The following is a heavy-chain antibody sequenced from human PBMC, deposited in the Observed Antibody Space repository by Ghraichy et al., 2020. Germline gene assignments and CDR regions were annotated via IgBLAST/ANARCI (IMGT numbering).Heavy chain of an antibody. Sequence: SETLSLTCTVSGGSISTYYWHWIRQSPGKGLEWIAYIYYSGITNHNPSLKSRVTISVDTSKNQFSLKLTSVTAAATAVYYCARGDSSGWYRFDHWGQGTLLTVSS. CDR1: GGSISTYY. V-gene: IGHV4-59*01. CDR3: ARGDSSGWYRFDH. D-gene: IGHD6-19*01. CDR2: IYYSGIT. J-gene: IGHJ4*02.